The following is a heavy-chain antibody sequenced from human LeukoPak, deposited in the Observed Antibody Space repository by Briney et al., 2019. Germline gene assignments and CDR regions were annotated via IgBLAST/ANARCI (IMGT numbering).Heavy chain of an antibody. D-gene: IGHD6-13*01. V-gene: IGHV3-30-3*01. CDR1: GFTFSSYA. CDR2: LSYDGSNK. CDR3: ARLLVRDY. Sequence: PGGSLRLSCAASGFTFSSYAMHWVRQAPGKGLEGVAVLSYDGSNKYYADCVKGRFTISRDNPKNTLYLQMNSLRAEDTAVYYCARLLVRDYWGQGTLVTVSS. J-gene: IGHJ4*02.